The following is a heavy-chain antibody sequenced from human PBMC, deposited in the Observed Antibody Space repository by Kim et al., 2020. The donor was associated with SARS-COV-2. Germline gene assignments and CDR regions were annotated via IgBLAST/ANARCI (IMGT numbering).Heavy chain of an antibody. Sequence: SETLSLTCAVYGGSFSGYYWSWIRQPPGKGLEWIGEINHSGSTNYNPSLKSRVTISVDTSKNQFSLKLSSVTAADTAVYYCASGYCSGGSCYSWWYWGQGTLVTVSS. CDR3: ASGYCSGGSCYSWWY. V-gene: IGHV4-34*01. CDR1: GGSFSGYY. CDR2: INHSGST. D-gene: IGHD2-15*01. J-gene: IGHJ4*02.